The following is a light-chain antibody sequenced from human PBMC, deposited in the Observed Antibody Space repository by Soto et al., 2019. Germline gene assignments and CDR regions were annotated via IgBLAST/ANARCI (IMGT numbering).Light chain of an antibody. J-gene: IGKJ5*01. CDR2: HTS. CDR3: QQSSSSPIT. V-gene: IGKV3-20*01. CDR1: ESVSSSF. Sequence: EIVLTQSPCTLSLSPGERATLSFMASESVSSSFVAWFQQKPGQAPRLLIHHTSTRATGIPDRFSGSGSGTDFTLTISRLEAEDFAVYYCQQSSSSPITFGQGTRLEIK.